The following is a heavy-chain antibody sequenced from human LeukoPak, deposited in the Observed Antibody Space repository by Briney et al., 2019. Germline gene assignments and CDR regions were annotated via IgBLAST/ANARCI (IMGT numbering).Heavy chain of an antibody. CDR1: GGSISSYY. CDR3: AREVVLFGSGWSLDY. Sequence: SETLSLTCTVSGGSISSYYWSWIRQPAGKGLEWIGRIYTSGSTNYNPSLKSRVTMSVDTSKNQSSLKLSSVTAADTAVYYCAREVVLFGSGWSLDYWGQGTLVTVSS. V-gene: IGHV4-4*07. CDR2: IYTSGST. J-gene: IGHJ4*02. D-gene: IGHD6-19*01.